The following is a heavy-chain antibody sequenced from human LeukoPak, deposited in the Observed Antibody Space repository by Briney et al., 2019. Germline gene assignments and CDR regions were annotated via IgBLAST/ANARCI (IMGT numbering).Heavy chain of an antibody. CDR2: INPNSGGT. Sequence: GASVKVSCKASGYTFTGYYMHWVRQAPGQGLEWMGWINPNSGGTNYAQKFQGRVTMTRDTSISTAYMELSRLRSDDTAVYYCARAFHPDQLLPYYYYYYMDVWGKGTTVTVSS. V-gene: IGHV1-2*02. D-gene: IGHD2-2*01. CDR1: GYTFTGYY. J-gene: IGHJ6*03. CDR3: ARAFHPDQLLPYYYYYYMDV.